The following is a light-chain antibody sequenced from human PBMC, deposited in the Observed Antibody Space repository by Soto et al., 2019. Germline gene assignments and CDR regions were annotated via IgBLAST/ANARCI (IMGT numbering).Light chain of an antibody. J-gene: IGLJ2*01. CDR1: TGAVTRGHY. V-gene: IGLV7-46*01. CDR2: DAT. Sequence: QAVVTQEPSLTVSPGGTVTLTCGSSTGAVTRGHYPHWSQQKPGQAPRTLIYDATNKQSWTPARFSASLLGGKAALTLSGAQPEDEGDYYCSLSYDGARIFGGGTKVTVL. CDR3: SLSYDGARI.